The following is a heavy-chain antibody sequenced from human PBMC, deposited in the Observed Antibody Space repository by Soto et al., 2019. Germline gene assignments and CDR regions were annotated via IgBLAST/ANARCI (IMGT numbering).Heavy chain of an antibody. V-gene: IGHV5-51*01. CDR1: GYSFTSYW. CDR3: ARGRGNYYDSSGYLDAFDI. CDR2: IYPGDSDT. J-gene: IGHJ3*02. Sequence: PWESLKISCKGSGYSFTSYWIGWVRQMPGKGLEWMGIIYPGDSDTRYSPSFQGQVTISADKSISTAYLQWSSLKASDTAMYYCARGRGNYYDSSGYLDAFDIWGQGTMVTVSS. D-gene: IGHD3-22*01.